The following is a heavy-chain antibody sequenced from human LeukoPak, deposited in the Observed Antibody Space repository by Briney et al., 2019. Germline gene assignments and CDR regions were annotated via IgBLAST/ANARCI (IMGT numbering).Heavy chain of an antibody. CDR2: LYYSGST. Sequence: PSETLSLTCTVSGGSISSSSYYWGWIRQPPGTGLEWLGSLYYSGSTHYNPSLKSRVTISVDTSKNQFSLKLSSVTAADTAMYYCARNRYYYGSGNYGVPNWFDPWGQGTLVTVSS. D-gene: IGHD3-10*01. CDR1: GGSISSSSYY. CDR3: ARNRYYYGSGNYGVPNWFDP. V-gene: IGHV4-39*01. J-gene: IGHJ5*02.